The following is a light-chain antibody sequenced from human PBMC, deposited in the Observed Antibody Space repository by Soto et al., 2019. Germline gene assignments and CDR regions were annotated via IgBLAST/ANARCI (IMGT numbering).Light chain of an antibody. CDR2: KAS. CDR3: HQYSTYREFT. Sequence: DIPVTQSPSTLSASVGDRVTITCRVSQEIKSWLAWNQQKPGKAPKLLISKASTLESGVPSRFSGTESGTEFTLTITSLQPDDFAIYYCHQYSTYREFTFGPGTKVDLK. V-gene: IGKV1-5*03. J-gene: IGKJ3*01. CDR1: QEIKSW.